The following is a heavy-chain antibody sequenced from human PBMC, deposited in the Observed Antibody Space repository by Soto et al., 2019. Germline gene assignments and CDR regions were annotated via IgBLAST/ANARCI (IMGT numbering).Heavy chain of an antibody. J-gene: IGHJ5*02. D-gene: IGHD4-17*01. Sequence: PGESLKISCETSGFTFTNYWIVWVRQVPGKGLEWMGLIYPADSDTRYNPSFQGQVTISADTSTNTAFLHWSSLSASDSATYFCARTGRSGLRCLDFFDPWGQGTLVTVSS. CDR3: ARTGRSGLRCLDFFDP. CDR1: GFTFTNYW. V-gene: IGHV5-51*01. CDR2: IYPADSDT.